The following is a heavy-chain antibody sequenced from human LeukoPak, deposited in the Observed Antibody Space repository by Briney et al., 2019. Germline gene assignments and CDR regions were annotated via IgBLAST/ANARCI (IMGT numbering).Heavy chain of an antibody. Sequence: GGSLRLSCAASGFTFSSYSMNWVRQAPGKGLEWVSSISSSSSYIYYADSVKGRFTISRDNAKNTLYLQMNSLRAEDTAVYYCTRESGGYSGYEDYWGQGTLVTVSS. CDR1: GFTFSSYS. CDR3: TRESGGYSGYEDY. CDR2: ISSSSSYI. V-gene: IGHV3-21*01. D-gene: IGHD5-12*01. J-gene: IGHJ4*02.